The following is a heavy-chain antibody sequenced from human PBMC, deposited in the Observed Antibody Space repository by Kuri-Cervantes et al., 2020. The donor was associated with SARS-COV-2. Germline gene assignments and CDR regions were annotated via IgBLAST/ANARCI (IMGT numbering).Heavy chain of an antibody. CDR3: ARVISITIFGVAIRVHGWFDP. Sequence: GSLRLSCTAYGGSISSYYWSWIRQSPGKGLEWIGYIYYSGSTNYNPSLKSRVTISVDTSKIQFSLKLSSVTAADTAVYYCARVISITIFGVAIRVHGWFDPWGQGTLVTVSS. CDR2: IYYSGST. D-gene: IGHD3-3*01. J-gene: IGHJ5*02. CDR1: GGSISSYY. V-gene: IGHV4-59*01.